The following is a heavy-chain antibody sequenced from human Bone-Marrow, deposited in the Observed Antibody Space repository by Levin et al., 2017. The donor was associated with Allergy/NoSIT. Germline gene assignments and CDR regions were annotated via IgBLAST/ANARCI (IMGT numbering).Heavy chain of an antibody. V-gene: IGHV4-39*01. D-gene: IGHD6-19*01. CDR3: ARSDQYKSGWVPGFDY. CDR1: GASISGTTYY. Sequence: SETLSLTCNVSGASISGTTYYWAWIRQPPGTGLEWILSIFYRGITYYNPSLKSRVTISVDTSNTRFSLKLTSVTAADTAVYFCARSDQYKSGWVPGFDYWGQGTLVTVSS. CDR2: IFYRGIT. J-gene: IGHJ4*02.